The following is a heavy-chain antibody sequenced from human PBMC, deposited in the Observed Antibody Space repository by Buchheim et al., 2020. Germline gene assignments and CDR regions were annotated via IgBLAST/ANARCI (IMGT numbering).Heavy chain of an antibody. CDR1: GFTFSNAW. Sequence: EVQLVESGGGLVKPGGSLRLSCAASGFTFSNAWMSWVRQAPGKGLEWVGRIKSKTDGGTTDYAAPVKGRFTISRDDSKKKLYLQMNSLKTEDTAVYYCTTDRAYSSSFYYYYYGMDVWGQGTT. D-gene: IGHD6-13*01. J-gene: IGHJ6*02. CDR2: IKSKTDGGTT. CDR3: TTDRAYSSSFYYYYYGMDV. V-gene: IGHV3-15*01.